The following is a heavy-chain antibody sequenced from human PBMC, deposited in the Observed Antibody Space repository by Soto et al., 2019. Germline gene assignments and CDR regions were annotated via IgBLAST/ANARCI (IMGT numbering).Heavy chain of an antibody. Sequence: GSGPTLVNPTQTLTLTCTFSGFSLSTSGMCVSWIRQPPGKALEWLARIDWDDDKYYSTSLKTRLTISKDTSKNQVVLTMTNMDPVDTATYYCARIDRYYYYMDVWGKGTTVTVSS. CDR3: ARIDRYYYYMDV. J-gene: IGHJ6*03. V-gene: IGHV2-70*11. CDR1: GFSLSTSGMC. D-gene: IGHD3-22*01. CDR2: IDWDDDK.